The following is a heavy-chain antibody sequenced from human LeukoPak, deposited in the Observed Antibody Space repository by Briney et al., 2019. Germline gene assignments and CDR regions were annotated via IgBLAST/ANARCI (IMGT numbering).Heavy chain of an antibody. D-gene: IGHD4-23*01. Sequence: TGGSLRLSCAASGFTFSSYEMHWVRQAPGKGLEWVSYISSSDSTIYYADSVKGRFTISRDNAKNSLYLQMNSLRAEDTAVYYCARDYGGSSPFDYWGQGTLVTVSS. CDR2: ISSSDSTI. CDR1: GFTFSSYE. V-gene: IGHV3-48*03. CDR3: ARDYGGSSPFDY. J-gene: IGHJ4*02.